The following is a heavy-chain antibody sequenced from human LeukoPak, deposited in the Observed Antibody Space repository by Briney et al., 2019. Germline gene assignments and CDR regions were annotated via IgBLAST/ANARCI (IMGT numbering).Heavy chain of an antibody. CDR1: GDSSSSSNSY. CDR3: RFRELGFFDN. D-gene: IGHD3-10*01. Sequence: SETLSLTCTVSGDSSSSSNSYRGWIRQPPGKGLEWIGSIHYSGSTYYNPSLKSRVTISVDTSKNQFSLKLSSVTAADCARSLSRFRELGFFDNWGQGTLVGVSS. CDR2: IHYSGST. J-gene: IGHJ4*02. V-gene: IGHV4-39*01.